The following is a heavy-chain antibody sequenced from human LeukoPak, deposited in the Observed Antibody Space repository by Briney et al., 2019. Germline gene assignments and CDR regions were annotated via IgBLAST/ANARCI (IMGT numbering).Heavy chain of an antibody. J-gene: IGHJ4*02. D-gene: IGHD3-10*01. CDR3: ARVCPYYYGSGSYYLDY. V-gene: IGHV4-38-2*02. Sequence: SETLSLTCTVSGYSISSGYYWGWIRPPPGKGLEWIGSIYHSGSTYYNPSLKSRVTISVDTFKNQFSLKLSSVTAADTAVYYCARVCPYYYGSGSYYLDYWGQGTLVTVSS. CDR2: IYHSGST. CDR1: GYSISSGYY.